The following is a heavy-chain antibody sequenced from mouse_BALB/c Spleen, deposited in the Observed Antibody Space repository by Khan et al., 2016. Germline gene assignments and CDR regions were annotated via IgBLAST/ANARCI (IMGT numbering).Heavy chain of an antibody. CDR2: FNPNSVGT. V-gene: IGHV1-18*01. Sequence: IQLVQSGPELVKPGASVKISCKTSGYTFTDYTMHWVKQSHGKSLEWIGNFNPNSVGTNYNQKFKGKATLTVDKSSSTAYMELRSLTSEDSAVYYCARGWFPYWGQVTLVTVSA. CDR3: ARGWFPY. J-gene: IGHJ3*01. CDR1: GYTFTDYT.